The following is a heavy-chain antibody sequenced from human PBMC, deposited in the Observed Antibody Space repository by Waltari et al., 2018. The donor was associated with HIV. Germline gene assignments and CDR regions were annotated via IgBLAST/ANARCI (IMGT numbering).Heavy chain of an antibody. CDR3: ARLMVVAGTSYYGLDV. CDR2: VTSSSSTI. CDR1: GFIFNTYS. Sequence: EVQLVESGGDLVQPGGSLRLSCAVSGFIFNTYSMNLVRQAPGKGLEWISYVTSSSSTIYYADSVKVRFTISRDNAKNSLYLQMNSLRAEDTAVYYCARLMVVAGTSYYGLDVWGQGTTVTVSS. V-gene: IGHV3-48*01. J-gene: IGHJ6*02. D-gene: IGHD2-15*01.